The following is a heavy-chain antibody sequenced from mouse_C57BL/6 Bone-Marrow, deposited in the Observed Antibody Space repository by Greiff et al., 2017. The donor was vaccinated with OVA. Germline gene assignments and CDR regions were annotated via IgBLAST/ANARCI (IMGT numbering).Heavy chain of an antibody. Sequence: VQLQESGAELARPGASVKLSCKASGYTFTSYGISWVKQRTGQGLEWIGEIYPRSGNTYYNEKFKGKATLTADRSSSTAYMELRSLTSEDSAVDFCARGNSKWYFDVWGTGTTVTVSS. D-gene: IGHD2-5*01. V-gene: IGHV1-81*01. CDR2: IYPRSGNT. J-gene: IGHJ1*03. CDR3: ARGNSKWYFDV. CDR1: GYTFTSYG.